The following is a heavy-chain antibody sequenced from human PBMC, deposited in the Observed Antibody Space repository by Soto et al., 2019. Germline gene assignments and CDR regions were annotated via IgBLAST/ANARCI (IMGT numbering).Heavy chain of an antibody. CDR2: IHYNGNT. V-gene: IGHV4-59*01. CDR1: GDSMRAYS. Sequence: PSETLSLTCTVSGDSMRAYSWSWVRQPPGKGLEWIGNIHYNGNTKYNPSLKSRVTMSVDTSKNQFSLKLISVTAADTAKYFCAREGNLGRWLQPLDFWGQGTLVTVSS. CDR3: AREGNLGRWLQPLDF. D-gene: IGHD5-12*01. J-gene: IGHJ4*02.